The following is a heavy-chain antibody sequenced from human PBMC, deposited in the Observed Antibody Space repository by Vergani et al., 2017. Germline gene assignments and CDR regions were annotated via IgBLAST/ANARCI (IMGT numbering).Heavy chain of an antibody. CDR1: GYTFTDHY. CDR3: ATPQTVTTGGMEV. V-gene: IGHV1-69-2*01. D-gene: IGHD4-17*01. CDR2: VDPEDGET. J-gene: IGHJ6*01. Sequence: EVQLVQSGAEVKKPGATMQISCQVSGYTFTDHYMHWVKQAPGKGLEWMGLVDPEDGETIYAEKFKGRVTIAADTSTDTAHLELSSLRSEDTAVYYCATPQTVTTGGMEVWVQGTTVIVSS.